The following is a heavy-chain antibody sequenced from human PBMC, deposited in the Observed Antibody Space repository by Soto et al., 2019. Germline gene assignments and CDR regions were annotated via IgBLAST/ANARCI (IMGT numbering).Heavy chain of an antibody. D-gene: IGHD3-16*01. Sequence: SETLSLTCTVSGGSISSSSYYWGWIRQPPGKGLEWIGSIYYSGSTYYNPSLKSRVTISVDTSKNQFSLKLSSVTAADTAVYYWARHGSVAPPLYPLYYFDYGGQETLVTVSS. J-gene: IGHJ4*02. V-gene: IGHV4-39*01. CDR1: GGSISSSSYY. CDR2: IYYSGST. CDR3: ARHGSVAPPLYPLYYFDY.